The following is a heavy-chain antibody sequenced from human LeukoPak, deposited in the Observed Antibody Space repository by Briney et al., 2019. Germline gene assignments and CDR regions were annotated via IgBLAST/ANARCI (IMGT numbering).Heavy chain of an antibody. CDR1: GYTFTGYY. V-gene: IGHV1-2*02. CDR3: ARDQSSGWEIDY. CDR2: INPNSGGT. D-gene: IGHD6-19*01. Sequence: ASVKVSCKASGYTFTGYYMHWVRQAPGQGLEWMGWINPNSGGTNYAQKFQGRVTMTRVTSISTAYMELSRLRSDDTAVYYCARDQSSGWEIDYWGQGTLVTVSS. J-gene: IGHJ4*02.